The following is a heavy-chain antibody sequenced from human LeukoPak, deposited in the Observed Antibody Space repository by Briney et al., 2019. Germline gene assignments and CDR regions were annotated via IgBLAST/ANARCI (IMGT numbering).Heavy chain of an antibody. V-gene: IGHV4-39*07. J-gene: IGHJ4*02. CDR3: ARGLGVQLWFSSPRHFDY. D-gene: IGHD5-18*01. CDR1: GGSISSSSYY. CDR2: IYYSGST. Sequence: PSETLSLTCTVSGGSISSSSYYWGWIRQPPGKGLEWIGSIYYSGSTYYNPSLKSRVTISVDTSKNQFSLKLSSVTAADTAVYYCARGLGVQLWFSSPRHFDYWGQGTLVTVSS.